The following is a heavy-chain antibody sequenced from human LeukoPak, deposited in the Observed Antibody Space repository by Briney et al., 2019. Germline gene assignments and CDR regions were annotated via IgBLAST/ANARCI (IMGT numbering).Heavy chain of an antibody. V-gene: IGHV3-48*01. CDR2: ISSSSSTI. CDR3: AREEVPGWFDP. D-gene: IGHD1-1*01. J-gene: IGHJ5*02. Sequence: GGSLRLSCAASGFIFSSYSMKWVRQAPGKGLEWVSYISSSSSTIYYADSVKGRFTISRDNAKNSLYLQMNSLRAEDTAVYYCAREEVPGWFDPWGQGTLVTVSS. CDR1: GFIFSSYS.